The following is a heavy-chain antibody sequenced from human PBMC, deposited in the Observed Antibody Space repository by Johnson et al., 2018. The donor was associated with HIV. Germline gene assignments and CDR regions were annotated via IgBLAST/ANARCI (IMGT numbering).Heavy chain of an antibody. CDR2: ISWNSGSI. Sequence: VQLVDSGGGLVQPGRSLRLSCAASGFTFDDYAMHWVRQAPGKGLEWVSGISWNSGSIGYADSVKGRFTISRENGENSLYLQMNSLRTEDTALYYCAKDMGYSSFGYGFDIWGQGTMVTVSS. J-gene: IGHJ3*02. CDR3: AKDMGYSSFGYGFDI. CDR1: GFTFDDYA. V-gene: IGHV3-9*01. D-gene: IGHD6-19*01.